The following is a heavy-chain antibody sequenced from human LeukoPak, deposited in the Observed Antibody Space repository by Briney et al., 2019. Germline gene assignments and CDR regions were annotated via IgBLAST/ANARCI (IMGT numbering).Heavy chain of an antibody. Sequence: SGPTLAHPTPALTLTCTFSGFSLRTSGVGVGWIRQPPAKALEWLALFYWDDDKRYSPSRKSRLTITKDTSKNQVVLTMTNMDPVETATYYCARWGGVVGGFDYWGQGTLVTVSS. CDR1: GFSLRTSGVG. V-gene: IGHV2-5*02. CDR3: ARWGGVVGGFDY. D-gene: IGHD2-15*01. J-gene: IGHJ4*02. CDR2: FYWDDDK.